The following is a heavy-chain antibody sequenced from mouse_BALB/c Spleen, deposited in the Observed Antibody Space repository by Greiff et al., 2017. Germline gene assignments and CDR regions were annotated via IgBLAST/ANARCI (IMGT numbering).Heavy chain of an antibody. CDR2: ISTGGGST. V-gene: IGHV5-12-2*01. J-gene: IGHJ2*01. CDR3: ASGNYYFDY. D-gene: IGHD2-1*01. Sequence: EVQLVESGGGLVQPGGSLKLSCAASGFTFSSYTMSWVRQTPEKRLEWVAYISTGGGSTYYPDTVKGRFTISRDNAKNTLYLQMSSLKSEDTAMYYCASGNYYFDYWGQGTTLTVSS. CDR1: GFTFSSYT.